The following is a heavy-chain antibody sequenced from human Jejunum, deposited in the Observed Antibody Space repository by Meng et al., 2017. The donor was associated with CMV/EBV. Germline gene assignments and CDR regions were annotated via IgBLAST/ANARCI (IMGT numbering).Heavy chain of an antibody. V-gene: IGHV1-18*01. CDR1: GYALLGDG. CDR2: ISPYKGNT. D-gene: IGHD2-21*02. CDR3: ARDSSDDYFDY. Sequence: QVLLMQCRTGVRIAGASVKVACKSAGYALLGDGIISARPAPGQGREWVGWISPYKGNTDSAQKIQARVTMTTDTSTSTVYLELKNLKSDDTAIYYCARDSSDDYFDYWGQGTLVPSPQ. J-gene: IGHJ4*02.